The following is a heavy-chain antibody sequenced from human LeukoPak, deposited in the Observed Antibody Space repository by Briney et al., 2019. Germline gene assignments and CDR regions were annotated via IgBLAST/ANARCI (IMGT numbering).Heavy chain of an antibody. V-gene: IGHV4-39*01. Sequence: MPSETLSLTCSVSGDSISSGRNYWGWIRQSPGKGLEWIASIYSSGNTHSNPSLKSRVSISVDTSKNQVSLKLYSVTASDAAIYYCARHLSGTTMSHYFDFWGQGTLVTVSS. D-gene: IGHD1-1*01. J-gene: IGHJ4*02. CDR3: ARHLSGTTMSHYFDF. CDR2: IYSSGNT. CDR1: GDSISSGRNY.